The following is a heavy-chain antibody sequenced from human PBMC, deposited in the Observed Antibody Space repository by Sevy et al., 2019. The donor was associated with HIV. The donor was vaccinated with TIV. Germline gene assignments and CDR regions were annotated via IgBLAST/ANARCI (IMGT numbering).Heavy chain of an antibody. CDR3: ARKYDSSGYFDY. V-gene: IGHV3-23*01. D-gene: IGHD3-22*01. Sequence: GGSLRLSCAASGFTFSNYAMNWFRQAPGKGLEWVSGISGSGGSGDKTNYADSVKGRFTISRDDSKNSLYLQLNSLRAEDTAIYYCARKYDSSGYFDYWGQGTLVTVSS. CDR1: GFTFSNYA. J-gene: IGHJ4*02. CDR2: ISGSGGSGDKT.